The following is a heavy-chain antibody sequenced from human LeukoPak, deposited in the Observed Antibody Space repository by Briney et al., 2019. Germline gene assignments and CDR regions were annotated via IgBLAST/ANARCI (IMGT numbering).Heavy chain of an antibody. Sequence: PGGSVTLFCAPSGFTFSSYWMSWARHAPGKGREWVANIKQDGSEKYYVDSVRGLFTISRDNAKNSLYLQMNSLRAEDTAVYYWARWGFAGSSSTWGQGTLVTVSS. CDR3: ARWGFAGSSST. J-gene: IGHJ5*02. CDR2: IKQDGSEK. CDR1: GFTFSSYW. V-gene: IGHV3-7*01. D-gene: IGHD6-13*01.